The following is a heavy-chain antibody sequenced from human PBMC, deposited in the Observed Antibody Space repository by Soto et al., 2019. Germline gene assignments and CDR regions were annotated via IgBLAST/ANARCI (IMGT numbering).Heavy chain of an antibody. V-gene: IGHV5-51*01. J-gene: IGHJ6*02. CDR1: GYSFTRYW. CDR3: ARHLGRYCSSTSCLHRDDYYGMDF. CDR2: IYHGDSDT. D-gene: IGHD2-2*01. Sequence: GESLKISCKGSGYSFTRYWFGVVRQMPGKGLEWMWIIYHGDSDTRYSPSFQGQVTISADKSISTAYLQWSSLKASDTAMYYCARHLGRYCSSTSCLHRDDYYGMDFWGQGTTVTVSS.